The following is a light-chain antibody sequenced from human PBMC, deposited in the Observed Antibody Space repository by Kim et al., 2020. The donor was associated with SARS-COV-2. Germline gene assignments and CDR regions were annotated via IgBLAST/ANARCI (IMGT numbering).Light chain of an antibody. CDR2: SGS. Sequence: PGERATLSCRASQSVSSSSFSWYQHKRGPAPRLLIFSGSSRATGIPDRFSGSGSVTDFTLTISRLEPEDFVVYYCHQYGKSPRTFGQGTKVDIK. J-gene: IGKJ1*01. CDR3: HQYGKSPRT. CDR1: QSVSSSS. V-gene: IGKV3-20*01.